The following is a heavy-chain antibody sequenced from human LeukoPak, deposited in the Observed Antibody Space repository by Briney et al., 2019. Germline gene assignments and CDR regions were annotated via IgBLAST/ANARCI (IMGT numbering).Heavy chain of an antibody. CDR3: AKDWSSSSYYFDY. D-gene: IGHD6-13*01. V-gene: IGHV3-66*02. CDR1: GFTVSSNY. Sequence: GGSLRLSCAASGFTVSSNYMSWVRQAPGKGLEWVSVIYSGGSTYYADSVKGRFTISRDNSKNTLYVQMNSLRGDDTAVYYCAKDWSSSSYYFDYWGQGTLVTVSS. J-gene: IGHJ4*02. CDR2: IYSGGST.